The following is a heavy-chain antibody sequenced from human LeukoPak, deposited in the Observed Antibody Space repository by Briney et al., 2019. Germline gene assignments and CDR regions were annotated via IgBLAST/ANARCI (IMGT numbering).Heavy chain of an antibody. CDR3: TRQANWGRWYFDL. J-gene: IGHJ2*01. Sequence: PSGTLSLTCGVSGGSITQTNYWTWVRQPPGKGLEWIGEVNLQGSTNYNPSLMGRVAISVDKSENHVSLQLTSVTAADTAVYYCTRQANWGRWYFDLWGRGTLVTVSS. V-gene: IGHV4-4*02. CDR2: VNLQGST. CDR1: GGSITQTNY. D-gene: IGHD7-27*01.